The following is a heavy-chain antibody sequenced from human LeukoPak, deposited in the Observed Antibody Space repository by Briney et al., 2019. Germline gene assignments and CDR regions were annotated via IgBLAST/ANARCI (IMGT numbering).Heavy chain of an antibody. D-gene: IGHD3-22*01. CDR1: GFTFSNYA. CDR2: ISNDGSVE. CDR3: SRAFENRTVVTIYFDY. V-gene: IGHV3-30*04. J-gene: IGHJ4*02. Sequence: GRSLRLSCAASGFTFSNYAIHWVRQAPGKGLEWVAVISNDGSVEYHADSVKGRVTISRDNSKNTVSRHMISLTAEDTAIYYCSRAFENRTVVTIYFDYWGRGALVTVSS.